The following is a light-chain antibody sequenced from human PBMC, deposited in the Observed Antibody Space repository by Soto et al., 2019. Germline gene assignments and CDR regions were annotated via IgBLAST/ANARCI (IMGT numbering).Light chain of an antibody. CDR3: RQYNHWPS. J-gene: IGKJ2*01. V-gene: IGKV3-15*01. CDR2: DAS. CDR1: PSVGSN. Sequence: EIVMTQSPATLSVSPGESATLSCRASPSVGSNLAWYQQKPGQSPRLLIYDASTRATGIPARFSGGGSGTEFTLAIDSLQSEDFAVYFCRQYNHWPSFGQGTQL.